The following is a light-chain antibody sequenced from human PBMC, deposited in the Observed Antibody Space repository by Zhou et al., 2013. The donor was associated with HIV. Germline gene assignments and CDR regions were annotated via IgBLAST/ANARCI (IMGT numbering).Light chain of an antibody. J-gene: IGLJ3*02. CDR2: RIN. V-gene: IGLV1-44*01. CDR1: SSNIGGNT. CDR3: AAWDDSLSGPV. Sequence: QSVLTQPPSASGIPGQRVTLSCSGSSSNIGGNTVNWYQQLPGTAPKLLIYRINQRPSWVPDRFSGSKSGSSASLAISGLQSEDEADYYCAAWDDSLSGPVFGGGTKLTVL.